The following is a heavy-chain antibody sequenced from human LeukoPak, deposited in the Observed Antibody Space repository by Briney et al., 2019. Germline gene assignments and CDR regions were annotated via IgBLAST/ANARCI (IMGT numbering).Heavy chain of an antibody. V-gene: IGHV3-53*01. D-gene: IGHD6-19*01. CDR1: GFTVSSNY. Sequence: GGSLRLSCAATGFTVSSNYMSWVRQAPGKGLEWVSVIYSGGSTYYADSVKGRFTISRDNSKNTLYLQMNSLRAEDTAVYYCARDSGWGAFDIWGQGTMVTVSS. CDR3: ARDSGWGAFDI. J-gene: IGHJ3*02. CDR2: IYSGGST.